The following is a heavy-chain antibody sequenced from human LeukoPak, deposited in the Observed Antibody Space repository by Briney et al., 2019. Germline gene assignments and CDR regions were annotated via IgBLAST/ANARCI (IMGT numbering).Heavy chain of an antibody. CDR1: GFTFSTSG. V-gene: IGHV3-23*01. Sequence: PGGSLRLSCAGSGFTFSTSGMTWVRQAPGKGLEWVSGITGNGGKTYYADSVKGRFTISRDNSKNTLYLQMDSLRAEDTAVYYCAKASVRGSGSYYFDYWGQGTLVTVSS. J-gene: IGHJ4*02. CDR3: AKASVRGSGSYYFDY. CDR2: ITGNGGKT. D-gene: IGHD3-10*01.